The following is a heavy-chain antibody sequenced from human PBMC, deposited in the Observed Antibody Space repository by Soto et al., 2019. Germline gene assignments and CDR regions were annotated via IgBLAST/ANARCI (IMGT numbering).Heavy chain of an antibody. V-gene: IGHV1-2*02. Sequence: ASVKVSCKAPGYTFSGYYMHWVRQAPGQGLEWMGWINPNSGGTNYAQKFQCRVTMTRDTSISTAYMELSRLRSDDTAVNYCAITPRKGPGTKPRQTNAHTWFGPCGQGTLVTV. J-gene: IGHJ5*02. CDR3: AITPRKGPGTKPRQTNAHTWFGP. CDR1: GYTFSGYY. CDR2: INPNSGGT. D-gene: IGHD1-7*01.